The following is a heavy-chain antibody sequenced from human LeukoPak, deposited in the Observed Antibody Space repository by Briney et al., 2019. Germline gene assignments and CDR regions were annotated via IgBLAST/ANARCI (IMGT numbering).Heavy chain of an antibody. J-gene: IGHJ4*02. V-gene: IGHV3-48*04. CDR1: GFTFSSYS. CDR3: ASLTLFDY. D-gene: IGHD2-15*01. Sequence: GGSLRLSCAASGFTFSSYSMNWVRQAPGKGLEWVSYIISSSSTIYYADSVKGRFTISRDNAKNSLYLQMNSLRAEDTAVYYCASLTLFDYWGQGTLVTVSS. CDR2: IISSSSTI.